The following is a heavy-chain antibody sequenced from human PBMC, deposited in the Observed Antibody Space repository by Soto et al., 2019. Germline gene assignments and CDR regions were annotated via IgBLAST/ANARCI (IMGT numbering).Heavy chain of an antibody. V-gene: IGHV1-46*03. D-gene: IGHD5-18*01. J-gene: IGHJ5*02. CDR2: INPSGGST. CDR3: ARVDRRQLWFDP. Sequence: ASVKVSCKASGYTFTSYYIHWVRQAPGQGLEWMGIINPSGGSTSYAQKFQGRVTMTRDTSTSTVYMELSSLRSEDTAVYYCARVDRRQLWFDPWGQGTLVTVSS. CDR1: GYTFTSYY.